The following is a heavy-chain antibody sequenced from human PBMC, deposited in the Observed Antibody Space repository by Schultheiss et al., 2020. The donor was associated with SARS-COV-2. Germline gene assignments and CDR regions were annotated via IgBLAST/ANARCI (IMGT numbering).Heavy chain of an antibody. Sequence: SETLSLTCTVSGGSISSYYWSWIRQPPGKGLEWIGEINHSGSTNYNPSLKSRVTISVDTSKNQFSLKLSSVTAADTAVYYCARSRYSSSPRRTYYYYGMDVWGQGTTVTVSS. D-gene: IGHD6-13*01. V-gene: IGHV4-34*01. CDR3: ARSRYSSSPRRTYYYYGMDV. CDR1: GGSISSYY. J-gene: IGHJ6*02. CDR2: INHSGST.